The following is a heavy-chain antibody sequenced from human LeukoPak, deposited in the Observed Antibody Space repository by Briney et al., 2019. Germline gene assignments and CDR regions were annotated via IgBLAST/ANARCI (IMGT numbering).Heavy chain of an antibody. J-gene: IGHJ4*02. Sequence: GGSLRLSCAASGFTFSSDSMNWVRQAPGKGLKWVSSISSSSSYIYYADSVKGRFTSSRDNAKNSLYLQMNSLRAEDTAVYYCARVSIAVAGTSFDYWGQGTLVTVSS. CDR3: ARVSIAVAGTSFDY. V-gene: IGHV3-21*01. CDR2: ISSSSSYI. CDR1: GFTFSSDS. D-gene: IGHD6-19*01.